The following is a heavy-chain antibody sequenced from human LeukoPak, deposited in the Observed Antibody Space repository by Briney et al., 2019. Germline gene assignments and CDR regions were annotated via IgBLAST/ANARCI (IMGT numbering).Heavy chain of an antibody. D-gene: IGHD5-24*01. Sequence: ASVKVSCKASGYTFTSYYMHWVRQAPGQGLEWMGIINPSGGSTSYAQKFQGRVTMTRDTSTSTVYMELSSLRSEDTAVYYCARQARWDGYNLATDTDAFDIWRQGTMVTVSS. J-gene: IGHJ3*02. CDR1: GYTFTSYY. CDR3: ARQARWDGYNLATDTDAFDI. V-gene: IGHV1-46*01. CDR2: INPSGGST.